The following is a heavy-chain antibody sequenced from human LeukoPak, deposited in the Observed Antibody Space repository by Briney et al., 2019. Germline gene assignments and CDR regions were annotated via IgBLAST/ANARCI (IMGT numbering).Heavy chain of an antibody. CDR3: AKVAVRDIEVVPAAPTPTWFDP. CDR2: ISGSGGST. D-gene: IGHD2-2*01. CDR1: GFTFSSYA. V-gene: IGHV3-23*01. Sequence: GGSLRLSCAASGFTFSSYAMSWVRQAPGKGLEWVSAISGSGGSTYYADSVKGRFTISRDNSKNTLYLQMNSLRAEDTAVYYCAKVAVRDIEVVPAAPTPTWFDPWGQGTLVTVSS. J-gene: IGHJ5*02.